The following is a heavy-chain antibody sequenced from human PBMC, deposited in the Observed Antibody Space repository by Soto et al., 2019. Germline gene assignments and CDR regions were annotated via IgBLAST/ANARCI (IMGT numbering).Heavy chain of an antibody. Sequence: QVQLVQSGAEVKKPGASVKVSCKASGYTFTSYGISWVRQAPGQGLEWMGWISAYNGNTNYAQKLQGRVTMTTDTSTRTAYMEMRSLRSDDTAVYYCARGAIVVVVAATSWFDPWGQGTLVTVSS. CDR3: ARGAIVVVVAATSWFDP. V-gene: IGHV1-18*01. D-gene: IGHD2-15*01. CDR1: GYTFTSYG. CDR2: ISAYNGNT. J-gene: IGHJ5*02.